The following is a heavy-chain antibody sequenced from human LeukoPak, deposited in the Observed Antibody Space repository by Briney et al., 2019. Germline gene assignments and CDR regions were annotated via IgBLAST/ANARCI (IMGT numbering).Heavy chain of an antibody. V-gene: IGHV3-21*01. J-gene: IGHJ4*02. CDR3: AREEGQLAV. CDR1: GFTFSGYS. CDR2: ISTSNSYR. Sequence: GGSPRLSCAASGFTFSGYSMTWVRQAPGKGLEWVSSISTSNSYRYYADSVKGRFTISRDNAKNSLYLQMNSLRAEDTAVYYCAREEGQLAVWGQGTLVTVSS. D-gene: IGHD5-18*01.